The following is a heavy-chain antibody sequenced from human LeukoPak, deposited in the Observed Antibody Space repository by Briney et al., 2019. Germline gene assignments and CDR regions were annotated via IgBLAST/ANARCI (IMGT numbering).Heavy chain of an antibody. CDR1: GGSFSGYY. Sequence: SETLSLTCAVYGGSFSGYYWSWIRQPPGKGLEWIGEINHSGSTNYNPSLKSRVTISVDTSKNQFSLKLSSVTAADTAVYYCARGPGWNYYDSSGYSYYFDYWGQGTLVTVSS. V-gene: IGHV4-34*01. D-gene: IGHD3-22*01. CDR3: ARGPGWNYYDSSGYSYYFDY. J-gene: IGHJ4*02. CDR2: INHSGST.